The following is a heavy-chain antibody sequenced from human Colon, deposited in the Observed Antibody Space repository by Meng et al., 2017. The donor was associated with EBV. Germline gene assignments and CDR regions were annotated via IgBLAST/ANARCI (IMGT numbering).Heavy chain of an antibody. V-gene: IGHV4-31*03. D-gene: IGHD6-19*01. CDR2: IYYSGST. CDR1: GGSVSSGGYY. CDR3: ARVSSGWDYFDY. J-gene: IGHJ4*02. Sequence: QVQLQEPGPGLVKPSQTLSHTCTVSGGSVSSGGYYWTWIRQHPGKGLEWFGHIYYSGSTFYNPSLKRRVIISIDTSKNQFSLNLRSVTAADTAVYYCARVSSGWDYFDYWGQGTLVTVSS.